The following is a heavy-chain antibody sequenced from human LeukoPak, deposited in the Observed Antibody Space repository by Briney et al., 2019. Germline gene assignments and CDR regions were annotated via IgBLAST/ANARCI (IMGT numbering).Heavy chain of an antibody. Sequence: GGSLRLSCAPSGFTFSSYGMSWVRQAPGKGLEWVSAISGSGGSTYYADSVKGRFTISRDNSKNTLYLQMNSLRAEDTAVYYCAKDNERGHSAFDIWGQGTMVTVSS. CDR1: GFTFSSYG. D-gene: IGHD1-1*01. CDR2: ISGSGGST. V-gene: IGHV3-23*01. J-gene: IGHJ3*02. CDR3: AKDNERGHSAFDI.